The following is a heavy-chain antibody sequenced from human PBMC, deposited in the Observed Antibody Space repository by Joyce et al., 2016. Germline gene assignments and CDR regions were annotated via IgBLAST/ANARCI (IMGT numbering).Heavy chain of an antibody. CDR3: AKSPDPANIGGYFDP. D-gene: IGHD2-2*01. V-gene: IGHV3-23*01. Sequence: EVQLLESGGGLVQPGGSLRLSCAVSGLPFSHYAMSWVRQAPGKGLEWVSGSSGNGDDTHYADSVKGHFIISRDNSKDTLYLQMNSLRAEDTAVYYNAKSPDPANIGGYFDPWGQGTQVTVSS. CDR1: GLPFSHYA. J-gene: IGHJ5*02. CDR2: SSGNGDDT.